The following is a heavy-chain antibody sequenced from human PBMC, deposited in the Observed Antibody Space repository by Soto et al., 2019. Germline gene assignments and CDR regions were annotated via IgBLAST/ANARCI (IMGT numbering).Heavy chain of an antibody. CDR3: ARYTTVIPGNYYYHMDV. CDR2: INHSGST. J-gene: IGHJ6*03. CDR1: GGSFSGYY. D-gene: IGHD4-17*01. Sequence: SETLSLTCAVYGGSFSGYYWSWIRQPPGKGLEWIGEINHSGSTNYNPSLKSRVTISVDTSKNQFSLKLSSVTAADTAVYYCARYTTVIPGNYYYHMDVWGKGTTVTVSS. V-gene: IGHV4-34*01.